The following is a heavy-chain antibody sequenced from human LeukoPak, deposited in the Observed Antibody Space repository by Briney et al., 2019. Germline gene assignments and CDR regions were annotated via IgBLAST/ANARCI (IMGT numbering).Heavy chain of an antibody. V-gene: IGHV4-61*02. CDR2: IYTSGST. D-gene: IGHD1-7*01. J-gene: IGHJ6*03. CDR1: GGSISSGSYY. Sequence: PSETLSLTCTVSGGSISSGSYYWSCIRQPAGEGLEWVGRIYTSGSTNYNPSLKSRVTISVDTSKNQFSLKLSSVTAADTAVYYCARRTVGTGTTPYYYYYYYMDVWGKGTTVTVSS. CDR3: ARRTVGTGTTPYYYYYYYMDV.